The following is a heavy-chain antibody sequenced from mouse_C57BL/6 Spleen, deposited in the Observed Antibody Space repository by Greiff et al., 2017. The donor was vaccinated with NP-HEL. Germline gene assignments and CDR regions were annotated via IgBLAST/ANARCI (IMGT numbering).Heavy chain of an antibody. CDR1: GFNIKDSY. D-gene: IGHD1-1*01. CDR2: IDPEDGDT. V-gene: IGHV14-2*01. Sequence: EVQLQQSGAELVKPGASVKLSCTASGFNIKDSYMHWVKQRPEQGLEWIGRIDPEDGDTKYAPKFQGKATITADTSSNTAYLQLSSLTSEDTAVYYCARGGSRLRRYVDDWGQCTTLTVSS. CDR3: ARGGSRLRRYVDD. J-gene: IGHJ2*01.